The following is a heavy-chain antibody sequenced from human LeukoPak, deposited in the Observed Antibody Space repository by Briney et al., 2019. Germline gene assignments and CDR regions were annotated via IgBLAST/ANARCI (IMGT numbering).Heavy chain of an antibody. CDR1: GYTLTELS. Sequence: ASVKVSCKVSGYTLTELSMHWVRQAPGKGLEWMGGFDPEDGETIYAQKFQGRVTMTEDTSTDTAYMELSSLRSEDTAVYYCATVGLVGSWYYFDYWGQGTLVTVSS. J-gene: IGHJ4*02. V-gene: IGHV1-24*01. CDR2: FDPEDGET. D-gene: IGHD6-13*01. CDR3: ATVGLVGSWYYFDY.